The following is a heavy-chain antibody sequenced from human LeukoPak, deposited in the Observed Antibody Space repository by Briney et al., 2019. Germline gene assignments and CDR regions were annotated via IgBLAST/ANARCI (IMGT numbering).Heavy chain of an antibody. Sequence: PGGSLRLSCAASGFSFDDYAMHWVRQAPGKGLEWVSGIVWNSGSIDYADSVKGRFTISRDNAKNSLYLQMNSLREEDTAFYYCAKDVGYSSTFTFEYWGQGTLVTVSS. CDR3: AKDVGYSSTFTFEY. CDR2: IVWNSGSI. CDR1: GFSFDDYA. J-gene: IGHJ4*02. V-gene: IGHV3-9*01. D-gene: IGHD6-13*01.